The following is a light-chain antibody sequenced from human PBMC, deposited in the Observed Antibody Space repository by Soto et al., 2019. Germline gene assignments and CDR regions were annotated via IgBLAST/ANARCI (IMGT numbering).Light chain of an antibody. CDR3: QSYDNSLSAPVV. CDR2: TYN. J-gene: IGLJ2*01. CDR1: SSNIGAGYD. V-gene: IGLV1-40*01. Sequence: QSVLTQPPSVSGAPGQRVTISCTGNSSNIGAGYDVHWYQQLPGTAPKLLIYTYNNRPSGVPDRFSGSKSGTSASLAITGLQAEDEADYYCQSYDNSLSAPVVFGGGTKVTVL.